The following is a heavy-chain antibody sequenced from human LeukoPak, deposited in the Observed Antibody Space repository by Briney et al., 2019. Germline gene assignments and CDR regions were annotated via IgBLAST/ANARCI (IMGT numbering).Heavy chain of an antibody. J-gene: IGHJ5*02. Sequence: PSETLSLTCTVSGGSISSYYWSWIRQPPGKGLEWIGYIYTSGSTNYNPSLKSRATISVDTSKNQFSLKLSSVTAADTAVYYCARRRSWFDPWGQGTLVTVSS. CDR3: ARRRSWFDP. CDR1: GGSISSYY. V-gene: IGHV4-4*09. CDR2: IYTSGST.